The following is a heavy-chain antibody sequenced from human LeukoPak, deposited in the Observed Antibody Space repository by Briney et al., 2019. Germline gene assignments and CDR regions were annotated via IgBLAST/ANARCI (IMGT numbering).Heavy chain of an antibody. CDR3: AGSVGARMFFVY. CDR2: INPSGGST. V-gene: IGHV1-46*01. D-gene: IGHD1-26*01. Sequence: ASVKVSCKASGYTFTSYYMHWVRQAPGQGLEWMGIINPSGGSTSYAQKFQGRVTMTRDMSTSTVYMELSSLRSEDTAVYYCAGSVGARMFFVYWGQGTLVTVSS. J-gene: IGHJ4*02. CDR1: GYTFTSYY.